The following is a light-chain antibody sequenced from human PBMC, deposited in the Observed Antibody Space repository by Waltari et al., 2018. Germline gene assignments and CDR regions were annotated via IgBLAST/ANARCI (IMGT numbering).Light chain of an antibody. J-gene: IGLJ2*01. CDR1: RSNLGTNV. Sequence: QSLLTQPPSVSGTSGQSVTISCSGSRSNLGTNVVSWYQQLPGTAPKLLIHINNKRPSGVPDRFSCSKSGTSASLAISGLQSEDEGDYYCSAWDDSLNGHMIFGGGTKLIVL. V-gene: IGLV1-44*01. CDR3: SAWDDSLNGHMI. CDR2: INN.